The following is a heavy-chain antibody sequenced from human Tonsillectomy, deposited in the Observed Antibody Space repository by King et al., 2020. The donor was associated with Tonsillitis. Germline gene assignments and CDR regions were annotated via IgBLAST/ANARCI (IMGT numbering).Heavy chain of an antibody. CDR3: ARMWEWIPDY. Sequence: QLQESGPGLVKPSETLSLTCTVSGGSVSSGYYYWSWIRQPPGKGLEWIGYIYYSGCTNYNPSLKSRVSISVDTSKNQFSLKLSSVTAADTAVYYCARMWEWIPDYWGQGTLVTVSS. CDR2: IYYSGCT. J-gene: IGHJ4*02. D-gene: IGHD1-26*01. V-gene: IGHV4-61*01. CDR1: GGSVSSGYYY.